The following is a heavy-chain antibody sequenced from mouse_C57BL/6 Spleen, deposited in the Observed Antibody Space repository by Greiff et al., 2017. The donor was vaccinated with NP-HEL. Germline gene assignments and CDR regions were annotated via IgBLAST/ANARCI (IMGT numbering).Heavy chain of an antibody. D-gene: IGHD3-2*02. Sequence: EVKLVESGGGLVKPGGSLKLSCAASGFTFSSYAMSWVRQTPEKRLEWVATISDGGSYTYYPDNVKGRFTISRDNAKNNLYLQMSHLKSEDTAMYYCARENSSGYPLSYWGQGTSVTVSS. CDR3: ARENSSGYPLSY. CDR2: ISDGGSYT. J-gene: IGHJ4*01. V-gene: IGHV5-4*01. CDR1: GFTFSSYA.